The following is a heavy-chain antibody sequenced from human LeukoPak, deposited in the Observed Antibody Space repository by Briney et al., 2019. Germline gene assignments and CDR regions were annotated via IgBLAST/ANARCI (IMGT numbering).Heavy chain of an antibody. D-gene: IGHD6-13*01. CDR1: GGSISSSSYY. Sequence: PSETLSLTCTVSGGSISSSSYYWGWIRQPPGKGLEWIRSMYYSGSTYYNPSLKSRVTISVDTSKNQFSLKLSSVTAADTAVYYCARQIIAAASPWGQGTLVPVSS. CDR2: MYYSGST. CDR3: ARQIIAAASP. J-gene: IGHJ5*02. V-gene: IGHV4-39*01.